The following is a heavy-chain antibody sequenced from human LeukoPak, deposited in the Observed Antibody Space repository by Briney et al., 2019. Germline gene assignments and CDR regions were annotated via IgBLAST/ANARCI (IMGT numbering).Heavy chain of an antibody. CDR2: IYSCGSR. J-gene: IGHJ4*02. D-gene: IGHD2-2*02. V-gene: IGHV3-66*03. CDR1: GFTVSNNY. CDR3: ARAPGPYCSSTSCYSRDY. Sequence: PAGTLTLSCAASGFTVSNNYMSWVRPAQGKGLEWVSVIYSCGSRYYSDSVTVQFPISRANSKNTLHLQKNSLSTADTAVYYCARAPGPYCSSTSCYSRDYWGQGTLVTVSS.